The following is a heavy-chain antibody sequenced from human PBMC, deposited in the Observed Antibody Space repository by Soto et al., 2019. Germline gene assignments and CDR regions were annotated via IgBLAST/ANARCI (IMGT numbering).Heavy chain of an antibody. D-gene: IGHD6-13*01. CDR1: GDTLTGYY. J-gene: IGHJ3*02. CDR2: INPNSGGT. CDR3: ARVGYSSSWYVAFDI. Sequence: VSAKLSCKASGDTLTGYYLHSVRHAPRQGLEWMGWINPNSGGTNYAQKFQGWVTMTRDTSISTAYMELSRLRSDDTAVYYCARVGYSSSWYVAFDIWGQGTMATVSS. V-gene: IGHV1-2*04.